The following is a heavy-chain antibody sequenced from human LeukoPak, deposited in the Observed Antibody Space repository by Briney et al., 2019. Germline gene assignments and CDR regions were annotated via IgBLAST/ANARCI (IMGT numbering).Heavy chain of an antibody. CDR3: ARPGGSFWGGGSYAFDI. Sequence: SETLSLTCTVSGGSISSTSCYWGWIRQPPGKGLEWIGSFYYTGDTYYNPSLKSRVTISVDTSKNQFSLKLNYVTAADTAVYYCARPGGSFWGGGSYAFDIWGQGTMVTVSS. V-gene: IGHV4-39*01. CDR1: GGSISSTSCY. J-gene: IGHJ3*02. CDR2: FYYTGDT. D-gene: IGHD3-3*01.